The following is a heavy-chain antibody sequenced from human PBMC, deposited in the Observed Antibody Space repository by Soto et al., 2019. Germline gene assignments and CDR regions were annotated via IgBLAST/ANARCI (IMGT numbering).Heavy chain of an antibody. CDR1: GYTFTGYY. Sequence: ASVKVSCKASGYTFTGYYMHWVRQAPGQGLEWMGWINPNSGGTNYAQKFQGRVTMTRDTSISTAYMELSRLRSDDTAVYYCARDQIVGATAYYYYGMDVWGQGTTVTVSS. J-gene: IGHJ6*02. V-gene: IGHV1-2*02. CDR2: INPNSGGT. CDR3: ARDQIVGATAYYYYGMDV. D-gene: IGHD1-26*01.